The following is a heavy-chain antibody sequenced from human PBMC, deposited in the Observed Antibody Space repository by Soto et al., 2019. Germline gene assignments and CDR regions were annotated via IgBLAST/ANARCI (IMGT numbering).Heavy chain of an antibody. J-gene: IGHJ5*02. V-gene: IGHV4-59*01. D-gene: IGHD5-12*01. CDR3: ARGVATICP. CDR2: IYYSGST. CDR1: GDSISSYY. Sequence: PSETLSLTCTVSGDSISSYYWSWIRQPPGKGLEWIGYIYYSGSTNYNPSLKSRVTISVDTPKNQFSLKLTSVTAADTAVYYCARGVATICPWGKGTLVTVAS.